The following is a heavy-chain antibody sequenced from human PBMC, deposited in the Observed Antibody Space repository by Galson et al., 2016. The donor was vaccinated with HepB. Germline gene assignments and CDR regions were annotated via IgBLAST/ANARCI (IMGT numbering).Heavy chain of an antibody. V-gene: IGHV4-4*08. D-gene: IGHD3-16*02. CDR2: ISDTGRT. CDR1: GDSINHFS. J-gene: IGHJ5*02. CDR3: AGDGAYGKSFVWFDP. Sequence: SETLSLTCTVSGDSINHFSWSWIRQPPGKGLEWIGYISDTGRTKYNPSLKSRVTISRDTSKNQFSMKLTSATSTDTAVYYCAGDGAYGKSFVWFDPWGQGTLVTVSS.